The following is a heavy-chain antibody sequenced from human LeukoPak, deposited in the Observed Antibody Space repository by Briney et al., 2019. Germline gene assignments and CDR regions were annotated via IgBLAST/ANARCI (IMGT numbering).Heavy chain of an antibody. Sequence: GGSLRLSCTASGFTFSSYAMNWVRQAPGKGLEWISYISSSGDTIYYADSVKGRFTISRDDAKNSLYLQMNSLRAEDTAVYYCARDYGLDYWGQGTLVTVSS. CDR1: GFTFSSYA. CDR3: ARDYGLDY. V-gene: IGHV3-48*03. J-gene: IGHJ4*02. D-gene: IGHD4-17*01. CDR2: ISSSGDTI.